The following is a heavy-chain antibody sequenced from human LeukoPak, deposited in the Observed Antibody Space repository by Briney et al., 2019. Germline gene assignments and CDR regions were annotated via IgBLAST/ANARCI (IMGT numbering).Heavy chain of an antibody. CDR1: GYTFTSYA. Sequence: ASVKVSCKASGYTFTSYAMHWVRQMPGKGLEWMGIIYPADSDIRYSPSFQGQVTISADKSISTAYLQWSSLKASDTAMYYCARQEYCSGGSCYTWFDPWGQGTLVTVSS. CDR3: ARQEYCSGGSCYTWFDP. D-gene: IGHD2-15*01. CDR2: IYPADSDI. J-gene: IGHJ5*02. V-gene: IGHV5-51*01.